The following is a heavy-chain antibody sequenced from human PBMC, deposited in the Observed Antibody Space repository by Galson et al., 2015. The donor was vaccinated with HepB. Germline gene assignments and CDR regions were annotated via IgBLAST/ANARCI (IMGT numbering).Heavy chain of an antibody. CDR3: ARRKQLVRAWFDP. V-gene: IGHV4-34*01. Sequence: SETLSLTCAVYGGSFSGYYWSWIRQPPGKGLEWIGEINHSGSTNYNPSLESRVTISVDTSKNQFSLKLSSVTAADTAVYYCARRKQLVRAWFDPWGQGTLVTVSS. CDR2: INHSGST. D-gene: IGHD6-13*01. J-gene: IGHJ5*02. CDR1: GGSFSGYY.